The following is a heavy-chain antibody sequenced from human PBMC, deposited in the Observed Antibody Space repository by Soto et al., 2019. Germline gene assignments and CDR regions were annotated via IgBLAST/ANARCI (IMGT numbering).Heavy chain of an antibody. J-gene: IGHJ6*02. CDR2: ISYDGSNK. CDR1: GFTFSSYG. CDR3: AKDANTAMVTFYYYYYYGMDV. Sequence: GGSLRLSCAASGFTFSSYGMHWVRQAPGKGLEWVAVISYDGSNKYYADSVKGRFTISRDNSKNTLYLQMNSLSAEDTAVYYCAKDANTAMVTFYYYYYYGMDVWGQGTTVTVSS. D-gene: IGHD5-18*01. V-gene: IGHV3-30*18.